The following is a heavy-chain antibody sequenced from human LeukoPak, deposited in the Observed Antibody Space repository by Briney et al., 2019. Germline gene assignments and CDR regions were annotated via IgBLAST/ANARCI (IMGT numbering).Heavy chain of an antibody. J-gene: IGHJ4*02. CDR1: GYIFTNYA. CDR3: ARGICVSGRYYFDS. CDR2: INAGNGKT. D-gene: IGHD3-10*01. Sequence: ASVKVSSKASGYIFTNYAMHWVSQARGQRLEWMGWINAGNGKTKYSENLQGTVTFTRDADASTAYMDLSSLSSEDTAAYFCARGICVSGRYYFDSWGQGTLVTVSS. V-gene: IGHV1-3*01.